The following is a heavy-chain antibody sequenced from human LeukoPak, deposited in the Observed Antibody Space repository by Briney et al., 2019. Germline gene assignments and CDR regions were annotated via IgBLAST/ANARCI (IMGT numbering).Heavy chain of an antibody. Sequence: GGSLRLSCAASGFTFSSSWMHWVRQAPGKGLVWVSQINVDGGRTRYADSVKGRLTISRDNAKNTVYLQMNSLRTDDTAMYYCARGRNGFFDYWGHGTLVTVSS. V-gene: IGHV3-74*01. CDR1: GFTFSSSW. CDR2: INVDGGRT. D-gene: IGHD5-24*01. J-gene: IGHJ4*01. CDR3: ARGRNGFFDY.